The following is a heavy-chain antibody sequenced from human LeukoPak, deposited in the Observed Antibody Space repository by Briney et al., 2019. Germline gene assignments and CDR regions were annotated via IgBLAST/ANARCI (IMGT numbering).Heavy chain of an antibody. J-gene: IGHJ4*02. Sequence: SETLSLTCTVSGGSISSGSYYWSWIRQPAGKGLEWIGRIYTSGSTNYNPSLKSRVTISVDTSKNQFSLKLSSVTAADTAVYYCARDKGTSYLSSFDYWGQGTLVTVSS. CDR3: ARDKGTSYLSSFDY. CDR2: IYTSGST. CDR1: GGSISSGSYY. D-gene: IGHD6-6*01. V-gene: IGHV4-61*02.